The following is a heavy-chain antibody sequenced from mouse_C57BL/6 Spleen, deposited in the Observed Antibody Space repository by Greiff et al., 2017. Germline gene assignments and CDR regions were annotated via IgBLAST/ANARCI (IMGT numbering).Heavy chain of an antibody. CDR1: GYTFTDYY. CDR2: IYPGSGNT. J-gene: IGHJ2*01. D-gene: IGHD1-1*02. Sequence: VQLQQSGAELVRPGASVKLSCKASGYTFTDYYINWVKQRPGQGLEWIARIYPGSGNTYYNEKFKGKATLTAEKSSSTAYMQLSSLTSADSAVYFCARSGGNPDYWGQGTTLTVSS. V-gene: IGHV1-76*01. CDR3: ARSGGNPDY.